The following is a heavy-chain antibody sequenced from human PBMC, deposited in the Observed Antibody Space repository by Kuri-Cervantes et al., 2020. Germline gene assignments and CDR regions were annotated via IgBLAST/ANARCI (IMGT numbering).Heavy chain of an antibody. CDR3: ARDSSHYYDSSGYYDS. CDR2: IYTSGST. V-gene: IGHV4-4*07. Sequence: ESLKISCAASGFTVSSNYMSWIRQPAGKGLEWIGRIYTSGSTNYNPSLKSRVTISVDTSKNQFSLKLSSVTAADTAVYYCARDSSHYYDSSGYYDSWGQGTLVTVSS. J-gene: IGHJ5*01. D-gene: IGHD3-22*01. CDR1: GFTVSSNY.